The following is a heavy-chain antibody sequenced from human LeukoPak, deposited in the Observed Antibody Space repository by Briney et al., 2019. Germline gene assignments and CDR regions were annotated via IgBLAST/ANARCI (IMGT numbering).Heavy chain of an antibody. Sequence: SGGSLRLSCAASGFTFSDYYMSWIRQAPGKGLELVSYISRSGSTIYYADSVKGRFTISRDNAKNSLYLQMNSLRAEDTAVYYCARDIPPRPLSATFDYWGQGTLVTVSS. D-gene: IGHD6-6*01. V-gene: IGHV3-11*01. CDR1: GFTFSDYY. CDR2: ISRSGSTI. CDR3: ARDIPPRPLSATFDY. J-gene: IGHJ4*02.